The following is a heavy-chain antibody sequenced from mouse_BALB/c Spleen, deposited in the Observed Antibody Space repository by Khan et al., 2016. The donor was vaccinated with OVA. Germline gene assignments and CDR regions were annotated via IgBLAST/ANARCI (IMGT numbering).Heavy chain of an antibody. CDR3: TSGGYGNYGAY. CDR2: INPSTGYT. CDR1: GYTFTSYW. D-gene: IGHD2-10*02. Sequence: QVQLQQSGAELAKPGASVKMSCKASGYTFTSYWMHWVKQRPGQGLEWIGYINPSTGYTEYNQKFKDKATLTADKSSSTAYMQLSSLTSEDSAVYYCTSGGYGNYGAYWGQGTLVTVSA. J-gene: IGHJ3*01. V-gene: IGHV1-7*01.